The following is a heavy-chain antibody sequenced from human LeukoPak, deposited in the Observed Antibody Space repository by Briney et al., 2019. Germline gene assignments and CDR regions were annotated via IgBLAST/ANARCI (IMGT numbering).Heavy chain of an antibody. J-gene: IGHJ3*02. CDR3: ARPRLEYCSGGSCFDAFDI. V-gene: IGHV3-21*04. CDR2: ITRSGTYI. D-gene: IGHD2-15*01. Sequence: PGGSLRLSCAASGFTFSNYNMNWVRQAPGKAMEWVSSITRSGTYIFYADSVKGRFTISRDNSKNTLYLQMNSLTAEDTAIYSCARPRLEYCSGGSCFDAFDIWGQGTMVTVSS. CDR1: GFTFSNYN.